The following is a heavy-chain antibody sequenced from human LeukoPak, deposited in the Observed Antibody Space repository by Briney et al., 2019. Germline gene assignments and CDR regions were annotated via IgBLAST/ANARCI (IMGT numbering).Heavy chain of an antibody. CDR2: MYNSVSI. D-gene: IGHD6-6*01. V-gene: IGHV4-38-2*01. J-gene: IGHJ4*02. Sequence: SETLSLTCVVSGYSIRNGDYWGWIRQSPGKELEWIASMYNSVSIHYNPSLKSRVTILVDPSKNEFSLKMRSVTAADTAVYYCARNSSSGFFDYWGQGTLATVSS. CDR3: ARNSSSGFFDY. CDR1: GYSIRNGDY.